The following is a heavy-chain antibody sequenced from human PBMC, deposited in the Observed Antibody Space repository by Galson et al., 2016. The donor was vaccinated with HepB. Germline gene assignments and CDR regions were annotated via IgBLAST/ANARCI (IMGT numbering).Heavy chain of an antibody. CDR2: VSNDGNFQ. Sequence: LRLSCAASGFSFSYYPMHWVRQAPDKGLEWVAIVSNDGNFQFYADSVKGRFTISRANFNNTLFLQMNSLRDEDTAIYYCARGNGGKGSLDYWGQGTLVTVSS. CDR3: ARGNGGKGSLDY. CDR1: GFSFSYYP. V-gene: IGHV3-30-3*01. J-gene: IGHJ4*02. D-gene: IGHD4-23*01.